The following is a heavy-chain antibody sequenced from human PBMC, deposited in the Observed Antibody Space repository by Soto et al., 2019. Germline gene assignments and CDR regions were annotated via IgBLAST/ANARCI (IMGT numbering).Heavy chain of an antibody. J-gene: IGHJ6*02. D-gene: IGHD1-26*01. CDR3: ARDQALGATYFYYGIDV. CDR2: IYSGGST. V-gene: IGHV3-53*02. CDR1: GFTVSSNY. Sequence: EVQLVETGGGLIQPGGSLRLSCAASGFTVSSNYMSWVRQAPGKGLEWVSVIYSGGSTYYADSVKGRFTISRDNSKNTLYLQMNSLRAEDTAVYYCARDQALGATYFYYGIDVWGQGTTVTVSS.